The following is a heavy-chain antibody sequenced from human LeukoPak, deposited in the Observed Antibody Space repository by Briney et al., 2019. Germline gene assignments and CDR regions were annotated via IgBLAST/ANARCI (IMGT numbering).Heavy chain of an antibody. D-gene: IGHD5-12*01. CDR1: GFTFDEYS. J-gene: IGHJ4*02. CDR3: ARERDRVIDY. CDR2: MTWDGGST. V-gene: IGHV3-43*01. Sequence: GGSLRLACDATGFTFDEYSMQWVRQRRGKDLQWVSLMTWDGGSTFYVDSVKGRFTISRDNSRESLSLQMNGLSTDDTGLYYCARERDRVIDYWGQGTLVTVSS.